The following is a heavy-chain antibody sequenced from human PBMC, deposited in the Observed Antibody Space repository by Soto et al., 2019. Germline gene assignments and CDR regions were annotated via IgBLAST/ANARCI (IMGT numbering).Heavy chain of an antibody. J-gene: IGHJ4*02. CDR2: IIPLFGTA. D-gene: IGHD3-22*01. Sequence: GASVKVSCKSSGYTLSTYGNDWVRQAPVQGLEWMGWIIPLFGTAKYAQNFQGRITITADESTNTAYMELRSLRSQDTAVYYCARGDHYDSSGYYYCYWGQGTLVTVSS. CDR3: ARGDHYDSSGYYYCY. CDR1: GYTLSTYG. V-gene: IGHV1-69*13.